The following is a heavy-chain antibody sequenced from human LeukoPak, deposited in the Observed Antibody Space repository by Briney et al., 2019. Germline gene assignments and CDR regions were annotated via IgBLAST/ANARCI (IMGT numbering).Heavy chain of an antibody. CDR1: GGSFSGYY. J-gene: IGHJ4*02. D-gene: IGHD2-15*01. CDR3: ARGWSSGSCHLDY. Sequence: SETLSLTCGVYGGSFSGYYWTWIRQPPGKGLEWIGEINHSGSTNYSPSLKSRVTISVDTSKNQFSLKMYSVTAADAAVYFCARGWSSGSCHLDYWGQGTLVTVPS. CDR2: INHSGST. V-gene: IGHV4-34*01.